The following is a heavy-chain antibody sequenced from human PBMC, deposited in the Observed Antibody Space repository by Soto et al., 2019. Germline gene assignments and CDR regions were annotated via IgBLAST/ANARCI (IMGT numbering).Heavy chain of an antibody. CDR1: GGFSSHYY. J-gene: IGHJ3*02. CDR2: IYHIGTT. CDR3: ARRYSSGSYDVFDI. V-gene: IGHV4-59*01. D-gene: IGHD6-19*01. Sequence: QVQLQESGPGLVKPSETLSLTCTVSGGFSSHYYWSWIRQPPGKELEWIGYIYHIGTTNYNPSLEIRVTLSVDTSKHEFSLRLNSVTAADTAVYYCARRYSSGSYDVFDIWGQGTMVTVSS.